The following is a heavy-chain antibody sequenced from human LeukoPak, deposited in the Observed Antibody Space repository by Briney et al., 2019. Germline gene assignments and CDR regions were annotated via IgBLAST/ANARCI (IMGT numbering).Heavy chain of an antibody. D-gene: IGHD3-10*01. Sequence: KPSETLSLTCTVSGGSISSSSYYWGWIRQPPGKGLEWIGSIYYSGSTYYNPSLKSRVTISVDTSKNQFSLKLSSVTAADTAVYYCARTMVRGVYFDYWGQGTLVTVSS. CDR2: IYYSGST. CDR1: GGSISSSSYY. J-gene: IGHJ4*02. V-gene: IGHV4-39*07. CDR3: ARTMVRGVYFDY.